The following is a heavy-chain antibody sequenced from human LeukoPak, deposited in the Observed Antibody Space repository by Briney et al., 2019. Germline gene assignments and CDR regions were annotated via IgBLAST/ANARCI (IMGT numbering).Heavy chain of an antibody. Sequence: GGSLRLSCAASGFTVSSNYMSWVRQAPGKGLEWVSVIYSGGSTYYADSVKGRFTISRDSSKNTLYLQMNSLRAEDTAVYYCARAPPPYYYGSGSYQYYFDYWGQGTLVTVSS. CDR2: IYSGGST. D-gene: IGHD3-10*01. CDR3: ARAPPPYYYGSGSYQYYFDY. CDR1: GFTVSSNY. V-gene: IGHV3-53*01. J-gene: IGHJ4*02.